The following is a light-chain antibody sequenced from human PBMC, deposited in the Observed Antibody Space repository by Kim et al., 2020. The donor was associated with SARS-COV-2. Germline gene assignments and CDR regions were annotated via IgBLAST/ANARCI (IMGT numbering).Light chain of an antibody. J-gene: IGKJ4*01. CDR1: QSLSTY. Sequence: DLTQSPATLSLSPGERATLSCRAGQSLSTYLAWYQHKPGQAPRLLIYDASNRATGVPARFSGSGSGTDFTLTISSLEPEDFAIYYCQQRNSWPLTFGGGTKVDIK. V-gene: IGKV3-11*01. CDR3: QQRNSWPLT. CDR2: DAS.